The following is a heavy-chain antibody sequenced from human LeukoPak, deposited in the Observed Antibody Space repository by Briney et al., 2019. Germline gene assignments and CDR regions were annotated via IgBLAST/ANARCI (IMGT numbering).Heavy chain of an antibody. CDR1: GFTFSSYE. CDR3: ARASDYGDYVARFDY. J-gene: IGHJ4*02. Sequence: GGSLRLSCAASGFTFSSYEMNWVRQAPGKGLEWVSYISSSGSTIYYADSVKGRFTISRDNAKNSLYLQMNSLRAEDTAVYYCARASDYGDYVARFDYWGQGTLVTASS. D-gene: IGHD4-17*01. CDR2: ISSSGSTI. V-gene: IGHV3-48*03.